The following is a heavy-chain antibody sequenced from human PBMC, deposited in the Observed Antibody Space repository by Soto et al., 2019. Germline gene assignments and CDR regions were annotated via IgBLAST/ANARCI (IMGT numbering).Heavy chain of an antibody. CDR3: ARDQRRFLDLDAFDI. J-gene: IGHJ3*02. V-gene: IGHV3-21*01. Sequence: EVQLVESGGGLVKPGGSLRLSCAASGFTFSSYSMNWVRQAPGKGLEWVSSISSSSSYIYYADSVKGRFTISRDNAKNSLYLQMNSLRAEDTAVYYCARDQRRFLDLDAFDIWGQGTMVTVSS. CDR2: ISSSSSYI. CDR1: GFTFSSYS. D-gene: IGHD1-1*01.